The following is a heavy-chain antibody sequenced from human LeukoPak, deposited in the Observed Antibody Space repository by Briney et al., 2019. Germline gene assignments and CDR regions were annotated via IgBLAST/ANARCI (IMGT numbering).Heavy chain of an antibody. Sequence: GESLKISCKGSGYSFDTYWIGWVRQMPGKGLEWMGIIYPGDSDTRYSPSFQGQVTISADKSLSTAYLQWGSLKASDTAMYYCAREGSSSSPMDYWGQGTLVTVSS. CDR3: AREGSSSSPMDY. D-gene: IGHD6-6*01. J-gene: IGHJ4*02. CDR1: GYSFDTYW. CDR2: IYPGDSDT. V-gene: IGHV5-51*01.